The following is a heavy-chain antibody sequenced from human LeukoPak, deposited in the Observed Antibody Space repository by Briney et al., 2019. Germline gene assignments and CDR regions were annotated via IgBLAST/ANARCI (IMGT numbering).Heavy chain of an antibody. Sequence: GGSLRLSCAASGFTFSTYGMNWVRQAPGKGLEWVSGVIPSGGTTYYADSVKGRFTISRDNSKNTLYLQMNSLRAEDTAVYYCAAGYYYDNWGQGTLVTVSS. D-gene: IGHD6-13*01. CDR3: AAGYYYDN. V-gene: IGHV3-23*01. CDR1: GFTFSTYG. J-gene: IGHJ4*02. CDR2: VIPSGGTT.